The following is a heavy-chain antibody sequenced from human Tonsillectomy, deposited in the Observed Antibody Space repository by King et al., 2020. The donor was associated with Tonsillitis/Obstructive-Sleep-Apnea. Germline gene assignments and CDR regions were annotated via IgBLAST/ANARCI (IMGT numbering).Heavy chain of an antibody. V-gene: IGHV1-69*04. CDR2: IIPILGMT. CDR3: AREEGHYNYGNSYYYMDV. D-gene: IGHD5-24*01. Sequence: QLVQSGAEVKKPGSSVKFSCTASGGSFSSYTIIWVRQAPGQGLEWMGRIIPILGMTNYAQKFQGRVTITADKSTSTAYLELSSLRSEDTAMYYCAREEGHYNYGNSYYYMDVWGKGTRVTVSS. J-gene: IGHJ6*03. CDR1: GGSFSSYT.